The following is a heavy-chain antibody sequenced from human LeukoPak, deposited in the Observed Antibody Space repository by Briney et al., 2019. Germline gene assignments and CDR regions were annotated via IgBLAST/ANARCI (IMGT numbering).Heavy chain of an antibody. V-gene: IGHV4-59*01. J-gene: IGHJ4*02. CDR1: GGSISSYY. CDR3: ARDRHWTNDWVFDY. Sequence: SETLSLTCTVSGGSISSYYWSWIRQPPGKGLEWIGYFYYTGNTDYNPSLKSRVTISGDTSKNQFSPTLSSVTAADTAVYYCARDRHWTNDWVFDYWGQGALVTVSS. CDR2: FYYTGNT. D-gene: IGHD1/OR15-1a*01.